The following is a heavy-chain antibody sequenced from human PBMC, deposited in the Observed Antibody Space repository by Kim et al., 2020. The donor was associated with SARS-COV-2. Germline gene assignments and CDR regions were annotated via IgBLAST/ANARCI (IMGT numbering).Heavy chain of an antibody. CDR1: GFTFSSYG. J-gene: IGHJ4*02. CDR3: ARDFRFGELLPDFDY. Sequence: GGSLRLSCAASGFTFSSYGTHWVRQAPGKGLEWVAVIWYDGSNKYYADSVKGRFTISRDNSKNTLYLQMNSLRAEDTAVYYCARDFRFGELLPDFDYWGQGTLVTVSS. V-gene: IGHV3-33*01. D-gene: IGHD3-10*01. CDR2: IWYDGSNK.